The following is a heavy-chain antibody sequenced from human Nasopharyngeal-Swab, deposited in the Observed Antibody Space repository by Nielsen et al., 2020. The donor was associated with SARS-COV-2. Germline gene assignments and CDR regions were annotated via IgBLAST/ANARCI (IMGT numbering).Heavy chain of an antibody. J-gene: IGHJ5*02. V-gene: IGHV3-11*05. CDR2: ISSSSSYT. CDR1: GFTFSDYY. Sequence: GGSLRLSCAASGFTFSDYYMGRIRQAPGKGLEWVSYISSSSSYTNYADSVKGRFTISRDNAKNSLYLQMNSLRAEDTAVYYCARGTATGWFDPWGQGTLVTVSS. D-gene: IGHD4-17*01. CDR3: ARGTATGWFDP.